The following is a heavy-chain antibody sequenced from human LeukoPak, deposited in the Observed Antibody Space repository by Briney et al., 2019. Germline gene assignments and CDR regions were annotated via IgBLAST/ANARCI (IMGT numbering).Heavy chain of an antibody. J-gene: IGHJ4*02. CDR1: GFTFSSYS. CDR3: ARASRDGYNDFDY. Sequence: GGSLRLSCAASGFTFSSYSMNWVRQAPGKGLEWVSSISSSSSYIYYADSVKGRFTISRDNAKNSLYLQMNSLRAEDTAVYYCARASRDGYNDFDYWGQGTLVTVSS. D-gene: IGHD5-24*01. CDR2: ISSSSSYI. V-gene: IGHV3-21*01.